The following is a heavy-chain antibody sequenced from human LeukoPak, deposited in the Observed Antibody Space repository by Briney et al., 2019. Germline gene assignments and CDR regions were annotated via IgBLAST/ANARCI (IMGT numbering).Heavy chain of an antibody. Sequence: GGSLRLSCAASGFTFSSYDMHWVHQATGKGLEWVSAIGTAGDTYYPGSVKGRFTISRENAKNSLYLQMNSLRAGDTAVYYCAREGPGELLNAFDIWGQGTMVTVSS. J-gene: IGHJ3*02. CDR2: IGTAGDT. CDR3: AREGPGELLNAFDI. D-gene: IGHD1-26*01. V-gene: IGHV3-13*01. CDR1: GFTFSSYD.